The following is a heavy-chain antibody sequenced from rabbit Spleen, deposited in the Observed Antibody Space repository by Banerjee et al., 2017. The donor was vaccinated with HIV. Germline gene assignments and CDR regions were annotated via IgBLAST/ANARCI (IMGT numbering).Heavy chain of an antibody. V-gene: IGHV1S40*01. CDR2: IDTGSSGFT. CDR3: GKYSGHFFSL. CDR1: GVSFSGDSY. J-gene: IGHJ4*01. D-gene: IGHD1-1*01. Sequence: QSLEESGGDLVKPGASLTLTCIASGVSFSGDSYMCWVRQAPGKGLEWIACIDTGSSGFTYFASWAKGRFTMSRFTSTVTLQMTTLTGADTATYFCGKYSGHFFSLWGPGTLVTVS.